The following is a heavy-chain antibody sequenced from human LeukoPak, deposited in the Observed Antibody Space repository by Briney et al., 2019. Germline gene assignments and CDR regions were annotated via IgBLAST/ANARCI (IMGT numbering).Heavy chain of an antibody. CDR1: GFTFSQYS. CDR3: SRDAGNSGYGCYL. Sequence: GGSLRLSCAASGFTFSQYSINWVRQAPGKGLEWVSHLRYTGETFYADSVKGRFTISRDNVRNSLYLQMNSLRAEDTAMYYCSRDAGNSGYGCYLWGQGTLVTVSS. V-gene: IGHV3-48*01. CDR2: LRYTGET. D-gene: IGHD5-12*01. J-gene: IGHJ5*02.